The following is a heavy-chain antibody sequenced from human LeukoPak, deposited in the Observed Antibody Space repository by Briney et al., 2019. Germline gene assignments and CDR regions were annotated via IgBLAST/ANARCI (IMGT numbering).Heavy chain of an antibody. CDR3: ARGHYNFWSGYLAGLDY. Sequence: GGSLRLSCAGSGFTFSNSWMGWVRQAPGKGLEWVANIKEDGSDYYYVDSVKGRFTISRDNAKNSLYLQMNSLRVEDTAVYYCARGHYNFWSGYLAGLDYWGQGTLVTVSS. CDR1: GFTFSNSW. J-gene: IGHJ4*02. D-gene: IGHD3-3*01. CDR2: IKEDGSDY. V-gene: IGHV3-7*01.